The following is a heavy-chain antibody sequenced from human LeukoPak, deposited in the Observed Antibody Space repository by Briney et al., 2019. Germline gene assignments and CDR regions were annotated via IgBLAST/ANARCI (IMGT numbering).Heavy chain of an antibody. D-gene: IGHD6-19*01. CDR2: FYHSGST. J-gene: IGHJ4*02. V-gene: IGHV4-34*01. Sequence: PSETLSLTCAVYGGSFSQYYWSWMRQPPGKGLEWIGSFYHSGSTYYNPSLKSRLNRSVDTSKNQLSLKLSSVTAADTAVYYCARQAVAGSHFDYWGQGTLVTVSS. CDR1: GGSFSQYY. CDR3: ARQAVAGSHFDY.